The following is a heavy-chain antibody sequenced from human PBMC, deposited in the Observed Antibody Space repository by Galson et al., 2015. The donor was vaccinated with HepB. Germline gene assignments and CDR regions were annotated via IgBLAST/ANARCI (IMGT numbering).Heavy chain of an antibody. V-gene: IGHV3-30-3*01. CDR2: ISYDGSNK. CDR1: GFTFSSYA. CDR3: ARDDDYGDYTFDY. D-gene: IGHD4-17*01. Sequence: SLRLSCAASGFTFSSYAMHWVRQAPGKGLEWVAVISYDGSNKYYADSVKGRFTISRDNSKNTLYLQMNSLRAEDTAVYYCARDDDYGDYTFDYWGQGTLVTVSS. J-gene: IGHJ4*02.